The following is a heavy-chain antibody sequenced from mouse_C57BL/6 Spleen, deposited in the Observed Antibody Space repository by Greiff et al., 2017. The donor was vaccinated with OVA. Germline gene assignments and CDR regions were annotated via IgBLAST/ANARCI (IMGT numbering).Heavy chain of an antibody. Sequence: EVMLVESGGGLVQPGGSMKLSCVASGFTFSNYWMNWVRQSPEKGLEWVAQIRLKSDNYATHYAESVKGRFTISRNDSKSSVYLQMSNLRAEDAGIYYCAYGNYFDYWGQGTTLTVSS. CDR1: GFTFSNYW. D-gene: IGHD6-5*01. CDR2: IRLKSDNYAT. CDR3: AYGNYFDY. V-gene: IGHV6-3*01. J-gene: IGHJ2*01.